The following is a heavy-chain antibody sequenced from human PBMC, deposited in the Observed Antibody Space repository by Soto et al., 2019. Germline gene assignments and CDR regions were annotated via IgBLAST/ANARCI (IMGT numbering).Heavy chain of an antibody. D-gene: IGHD6-19*01. CDR2: IYYSGST. J-gene: IGHJ1*01. CDR1: GGSISGYY. V-gene: IGHV4-59*08. CDR3: ARLREAVAGNPYFQH. Sequence: SETLSLTCTVSGGSISGYYWSWIRQPPGKGLEWIGYIYYSGSTNYNPSLKSRVTISVDTSKNQFSLKLSSVTAADTAVYYCARLREAVAGNPYFQHWGQGTLVTV.